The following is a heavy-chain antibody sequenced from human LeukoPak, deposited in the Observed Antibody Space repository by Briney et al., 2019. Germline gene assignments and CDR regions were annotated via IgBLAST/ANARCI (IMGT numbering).Heavy chain of an antibody. CDR1: GFTFSSYS. D-gene: IGHD3-22*01. CDR3: ARLADYDSSGYYFVALAFDI. V-gene: IGHV3-21*01. CDR2: ISSSSSYI. Sequence: GGSLRLSCAASGFTFSSYSMNWVRQAPGKGLEWVSSISSSSSYIYYADSVKGRFTISRDNAKNSLYLQMNSLRAEDTAVYYCARLADYDSSGYYFVALAFDIWGQGTMATVSS. J-gene: IGHJ3*02.